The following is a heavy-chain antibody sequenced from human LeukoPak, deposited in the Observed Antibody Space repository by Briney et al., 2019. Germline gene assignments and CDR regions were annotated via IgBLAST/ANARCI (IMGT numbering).Heavy chain of an antibody. V-gene: IGHV1-2*02. Sequence: ASVKVSCKASGYTFTGYYMHWVRQAPGQGLEWMGWINPNSGGTNYAQKFQGRVTMTRDTSISTAYMELRRLTSDDTALYYCARGGSNSSWYSYFDLWGQGTLVTVSS. CDR2: INPNSGGT. D-gene: IGHD3-16*01. CDR3: ARGGSNSSWYSYFDL. J-gene: IGHJ4*02. CDR1: GYTFTGYY.